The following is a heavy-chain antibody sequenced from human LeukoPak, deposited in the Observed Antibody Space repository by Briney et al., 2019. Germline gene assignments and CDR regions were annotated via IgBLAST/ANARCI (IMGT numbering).Heavy chain of an antibody. V-gene: IGHV3-33*01. CDR3: ARAVGPYDY. CDR1: RFTFSTYG. Sequence: PGRSLRLSCAASRFTFSTYGIHWVRQAPGKGLEWVAVIWHDGSNKYYADSVKGRFTISRDNSKNTLYLQMNCLRAEDTAVYFCARAVGPYDYWGQGTLVTVSS. J-gene: IGHJ4*02. CDR2: IWHDGSNK. D-gene: IGHD3-10*01.